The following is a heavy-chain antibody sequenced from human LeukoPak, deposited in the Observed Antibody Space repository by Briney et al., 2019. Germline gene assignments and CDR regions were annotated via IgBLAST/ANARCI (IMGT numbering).Heavy chain of an antibody. J-gene: IGHJ2*01. D-gene: IGHD3-10*01. Sequence: SETLSLTCTVSGGSIRSSSYYWGWIRQSPGKGLEWIGEINHSGSTNYNPSLKSRVTISVDTSKNQFSLKLSSVTAADTAVYYCARHAHLSYYYGSGSRWYFDLWGRGTLVTVSS. V-gene: IGHV4-39*01. CDR1: GGSIRSSSYY. CDR3: ARHAHLSYYYGSGSRWYFDL. CDR2: INHSGST.